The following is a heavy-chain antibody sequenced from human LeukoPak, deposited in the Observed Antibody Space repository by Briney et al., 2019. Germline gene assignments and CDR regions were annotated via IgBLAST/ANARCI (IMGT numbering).Heavy chain of an antibody. Sequence: GGSLRLSCAASGFTFSNYWMHWVRQAPGKGLLWVSRINTDGSGTIYADSVKGRFTISRDNANNTLYLQMNSLRAEDTALYYCARAKPGGTWFDPWGQGTLVTVSS. J-gene: IGHJ5*02. D-gene: IGHD3-16*01. V-gene: IGHV3-74*01. CDR2: INTDGSGT. CDR1: GFTFSNYW. CDR3: ARAKPGGTWFDP.